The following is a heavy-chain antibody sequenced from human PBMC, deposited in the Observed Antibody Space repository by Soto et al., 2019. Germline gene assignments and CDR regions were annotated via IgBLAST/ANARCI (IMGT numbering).Heavy chain of an antibody. V-gene: IGHV1-2*04. J-gene: IGHJ6*03. CDR2: INPNSGGT. CDR3: ARAIPQIYGSGSYYTSGYYYYYMDV. Sequence: VASVKVSCKASGYTFTGYYMYWVRQAPGQGLEWMGWINPNSGGTNYAQKFQGWVTMTRDTSISTAYMELSRLRSDDTAVYYCARAIPQIYGSGSYYTSGYYYYYMDVWGKGTTVTVSS. D-gene: IGHD3-10*01. CDR1: GYTFTGYY.